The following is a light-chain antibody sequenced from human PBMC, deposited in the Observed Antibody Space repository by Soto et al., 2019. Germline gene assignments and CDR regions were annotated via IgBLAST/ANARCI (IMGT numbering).Light chain of an antibody. CDR3: HVWDSGSDQGG. Sequence: SYELTQPPSVSVAPGKTARITFGGNNIESKSVVWIQQKPGQAPLLVIYYDYHRPSGIPERFSGSNSGNTATLTISMVEAGDEADYYCHVWDSGSDQGGFGGLTKLTVL. CDR1: NIESKS. CDR2: YDY. V-gene: IGLV3-21*04. J-gene: IGLJ2*01.